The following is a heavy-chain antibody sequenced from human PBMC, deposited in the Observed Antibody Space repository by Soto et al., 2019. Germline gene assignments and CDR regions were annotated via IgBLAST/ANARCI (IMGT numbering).Heavy chain of an antibody. Sequence: PGGSLRLSCAASGFTFSSYSMNWVRQAPGKGLEWVSSISSSSYIYYADSVKGRFTISRDNAKNSLYLQMNSLRAEDTAVYYCASYDSSGPGRPWGQGTLVTVSS. CDR3: ASYDSSGPGRP. D-gene: IGHD3-22*01. V-gene: IGHV3-21*01. CDR2: ISSSSYI. CDR1: GFTFSSYS. J-gene: IGHJ5*02.